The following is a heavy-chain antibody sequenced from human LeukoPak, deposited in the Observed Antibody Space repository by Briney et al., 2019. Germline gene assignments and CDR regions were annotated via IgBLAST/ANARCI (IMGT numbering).Heavy chain of an antibody. CDR3: ARHRYGSDTSCFGF. CDR1: GGSFSGYF. J-gene: IGHJ4*02. Sequence: SETLSLTCAVYGGSFSGYFWSWIRQPPGKGLEWIGEINHSGSTNYNPSLKSRVTISVDTSKNQFSLKLSSVTAADTAVYYCARHRYGSDTSCFGFWGRGTLVTVSS. CDR2: INHSGST. V-gene: IGHV4-34*01. D-gene: IGHD2-2*01.